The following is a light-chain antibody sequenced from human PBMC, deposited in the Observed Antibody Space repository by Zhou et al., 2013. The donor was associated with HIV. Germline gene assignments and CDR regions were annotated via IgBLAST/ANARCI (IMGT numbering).Light chain of an antibody. CDR1: QNISHF. Sequence: DIQMTQSPSTLSASVGDRVPITCRASQNISHFLAWYQQKPGKAPKLLIYKASSLETGVPVRFSGSRSGTEFTLTIASLQPDDSATYYCQQYNTNPISFGQGTRLEI. CDR2: KAS. J-gene: IGKJ5*01. V-gene: IGKV1-5*03. CDR3: QQYNTNPIS.